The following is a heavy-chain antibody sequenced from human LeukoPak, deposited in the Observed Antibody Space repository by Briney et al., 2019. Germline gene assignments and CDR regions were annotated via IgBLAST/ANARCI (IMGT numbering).Heavy chain of an antibody. CDR2: IYSGGST. J-gene: IGHJ4*02. Sequence: GSLRLSCAASGFTVSSNYMSWVRQAPGKGLEWVSVIYSGGSTYYADSVKGRFTISRDNAKNSLYLQMNSLRAEDTAVYYCARPNYYDSSGYYNYWGQGTLVTVSS. D-gene: IGHD3-22*01. V-gene: IGHV3-53*05. CDR3: ARPNYYDSSGYYNY. CDR1: GFTVSSNY.